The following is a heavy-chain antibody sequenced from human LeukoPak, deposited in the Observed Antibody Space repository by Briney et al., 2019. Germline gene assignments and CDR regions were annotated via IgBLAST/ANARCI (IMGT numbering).Heavy chain of an antibody. CDR2: IYYSGST. Sequence: SETLSLTCTVSGGSISNSAYSWGWIRQPPGKGLEWIGSIYYSGSTYYNPSLKSRVTISVDTSKTQFSLKLSSVTAADTAVYYCARRSSMSDAFFDYWGQGTLVTVSS. D-gene: IGHD1-7*01. J-gene: IGHJ4*02. V-gene: IGHV4-39*01. CDR1: GGSISNSAYS. CDR3: ARRSSMSDAFFDY.